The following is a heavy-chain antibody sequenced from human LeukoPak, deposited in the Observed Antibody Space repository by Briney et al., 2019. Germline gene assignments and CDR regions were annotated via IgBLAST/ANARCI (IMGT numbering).Heavy chain of an antibody. Sequence: GGSLRLSCAASGFTFSSYSMNWVRQAPGKGLEWISSISSSSSYIYYADSVKGRFTISRDNAKNSLYLQMNSLRAEDTAVYYCARDGGSDWYNWNDPIYYYYYYYMDVWGKGTTVTVSS. V-gene: IGHV3-21*01. CDR1: GFTFSSYS. CDR2: ISSSSSYI. CDR3: ARDGGSDWYNWNDPIYYYYYYYMDV. J-gene: IGHJ6*03. D-gene: IGHD1-1*01.